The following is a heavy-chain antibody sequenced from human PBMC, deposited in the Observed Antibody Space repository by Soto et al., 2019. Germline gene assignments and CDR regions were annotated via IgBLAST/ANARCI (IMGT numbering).Heavy chain of an antibody. Sequence: SESLSLTCTVSGGSVSSGDSYWSWILHPPGRGLEWPGLIYFHRSTHNNPSPKTRVPISSDPSKNQFSLRLTSMTAAPTAVYFGDRDRHRTIYNSYYYYYSLDVWGQGTTVTVSS. D-gene: IGHD3-10*01. J-gene: IGHJ6*02. CDR2: IYFHRST. CDR1: GGSVSSGDSY. CDR3: DRDRHRTIYNSYYYYYSLDV. V-gene: IGHV4-61*08.